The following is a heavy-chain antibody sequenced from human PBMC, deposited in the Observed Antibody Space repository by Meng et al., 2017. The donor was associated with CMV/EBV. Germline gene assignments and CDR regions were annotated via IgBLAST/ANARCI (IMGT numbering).Heavy chain of an antibody. V-gene: IGHV3-48*04. CDR1: GFTFSSYS. CDR2: ISSSSSTI. Sequence: GGSLSLSCAASGFTFSSYSMNRGRHAPGKGPAWVSYISSSSSTIYYAYSVKGRFTISRDNAKNSLYLQMNSLRAEDTAVYYCARVRYCSSTSCYEYYYYYGMDVWGQGTTVTVSS. J-gene: IGHJ6*02. D-gene: IGHD2-2*01. CDR3: ARVRYCSSTSCYEYYYYYGMDV.